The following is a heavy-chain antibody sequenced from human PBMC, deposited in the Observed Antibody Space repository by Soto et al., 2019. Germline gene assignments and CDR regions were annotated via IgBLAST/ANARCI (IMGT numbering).Heavy chain of an antibody. D-gene: IGHD5-12*01. CDR1: GYTFTGYY. CDR3: ARDLRGYSGYGVYYFDY. J-gene: IGHJ4*02. CDR2: INPNSGST. Sequence: GASVQVSWKASGYTFTGYYMHWLRQAPGQGFEWMGWINPNSGSTIDAQKFQGRVTMTRDTSISTAYMALSRLRSDDTAVYYCARDLRGYSGYGVYYFDYWGQGTLVTVST. V-gene: IGHV1-2*02.